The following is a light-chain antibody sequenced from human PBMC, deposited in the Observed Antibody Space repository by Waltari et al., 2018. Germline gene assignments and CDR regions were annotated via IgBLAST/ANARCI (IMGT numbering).Light chain of an antibody. CDR1: QGVSTY. J-gene: IGKJ1*01. V-gene: IGKV1-8*01. CDR3: QQYHTYPWT. CDR2: ASS. Sequence: AIRMTQAPASLSAPPGDMVTISCRASQGVSTYLAWYQQKPGKAPSLLIYASSTLESGVPSKFSGSGSGTDFTLTISCLQSEDFATYYCQQYHTYPWTFGQGTKVEI.